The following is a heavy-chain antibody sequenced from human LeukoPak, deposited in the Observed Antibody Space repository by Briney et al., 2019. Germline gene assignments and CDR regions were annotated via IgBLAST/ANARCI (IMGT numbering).Heavy chain of an antibody. D-gene: IGHD4-23*01. V-gene: IGHV1-2*02. CDR1: GYTFTDYY. CDR3: ARGMTTVAADY. J-gene: IGHJ4*02. Sequence: ASVKVSCKASGYTFTDYYMHWVRQAPGQGLEWMGWINPNSGGTNYAQKFQGRVTMTRDPSTSTAYMELSRLRSDYTAVFYCARGMTTVAADYWGQGTLVTFSS. CDR2: INPNSGGT.